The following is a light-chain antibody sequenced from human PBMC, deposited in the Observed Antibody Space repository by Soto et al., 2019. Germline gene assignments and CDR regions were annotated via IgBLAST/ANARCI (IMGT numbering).Light chain of an antibody. J-gene: IGKJ4*01. CDR1: ESVTTY. Sequence: EVALTQSPATLSLSPGDRATLSCRASESVTTYLAWYHQIPAQAPRLLIYDASTSATGTPPRFSVSGSGTDFTLTISRLEPVDFALYHCLQRSSWPPSVGGGTKVEFK. CDR2: DAS. V-gene: IGKV3-11*01. CDR3: LQRSSWPPS.